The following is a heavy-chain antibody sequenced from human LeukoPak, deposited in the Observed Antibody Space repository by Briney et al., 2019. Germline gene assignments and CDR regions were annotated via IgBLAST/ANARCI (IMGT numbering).Heavy chain of an antibody. CDR3: AREGTWSYYYDY. V-gene: IGHV3-48*01. D-gene: IGHD1-26*01. CDR1: GFPFSSYS. Sequence: GGSLRLSCAASGFPFSSYSMNWVRQAPGKGLEWVSYISISSSTIYYADSVKGRFTISRDNAKNSLSLQMNSLRAEDTAVYYCAREGTWSYYYDYWGQGTLVTVSS. CDR2: ISISSSTI. J-gene: IGHJ4*02.